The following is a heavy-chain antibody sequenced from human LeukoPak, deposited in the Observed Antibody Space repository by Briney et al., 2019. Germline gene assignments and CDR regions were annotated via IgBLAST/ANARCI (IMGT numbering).Heavy chain of an antibody. D-gene: IGHD6-13*01. CDR2: ISGSGFTI. J-gene: IGHJ6*03. V-gene: IGHV3-48*04. CDR3: ARDATTAVGWVYMDV. CDR1: GFTLSNYS. Sequence: QTGGSLRLSCAVSGFTLSNYSMNWVRQAPGKGLEWISYISGSGFTIHYADSVKGRFTISRDNAKNSVYLQMNSLTAEDTGLYYCARDATTAVGWVYMDVWGKGTTVTISS.